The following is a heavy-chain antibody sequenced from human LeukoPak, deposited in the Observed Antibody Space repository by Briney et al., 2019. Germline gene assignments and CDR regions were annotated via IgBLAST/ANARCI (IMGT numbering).Heavy chain of an antibody. D-gene: IGHD5-12*01. Sequence: GGSLRLSCAASGFTFSSYAMSWVRQAPGKGLVWVSRINSDGSSTTYADSVKGRFTISRGNAKNTLYLQMNSLRAEDTALYYCTRSDSGQIDYWGQGTLVSVSS. J-gene: IGHJ4*02. V-gene: IGHV3-74*01. CDR1: GFTFSSYA. CDR3: TRSDSGQIDY. CDR2: INSDGSST.